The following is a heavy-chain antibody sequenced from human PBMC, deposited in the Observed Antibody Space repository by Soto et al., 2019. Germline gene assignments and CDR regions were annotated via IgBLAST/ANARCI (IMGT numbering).Heavy chain of an antibody. CDR3: ARGKGMEENYYYHGMDV. V-gene: IGHV1-46*01. D-gene: IGHD1-1*01. J-gene: IGHJ6*02. CDR1: GYIFTSFH. Sequence: ASVKVSCKASGYIFTSFHMHWVRQAPGQGLEWMGIINPSGGSTDYAQKFQGRVTMTSDTSTSTVYMELTTLRSEDTAVYYCARGKGMEENYYYHGMDVWGPGTTVTVSS. CDR2: INPSGGST.